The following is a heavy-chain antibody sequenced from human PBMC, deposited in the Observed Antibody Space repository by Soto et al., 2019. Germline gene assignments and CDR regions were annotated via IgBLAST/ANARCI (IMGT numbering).Heavy chain of an antibody. CDR2: ISGSSDST. Sequence: GGSLRLSCAASGFTFNYYAMSWVRQAPGKGLEWVSAISGSSDSTYYADSVKGRFTISRDNSKNTLYLQMNSLRAEDTAVYYCAKDYYYDSSAYYLFDYWGQGTLVTVSS. V-gene: IGHV3-23*01. J-gene: IGHJ4*02. CDR3: AKDYYYDSSAYYLFDY. D-gene: IGHD3-22*01. CDR1: GFTFNYYA.